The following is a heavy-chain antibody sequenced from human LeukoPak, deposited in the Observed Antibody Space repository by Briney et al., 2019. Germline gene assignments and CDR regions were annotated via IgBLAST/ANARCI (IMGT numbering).Heavy chain of an antibody. J-gene: IGHJ4*02. CDR2: IYYSGST. V-gene: IGHV4-59*01. D-gene: IGHD3-10*02. Sequence: SETLSLTCTLSGGSISSYFWSWIRQPPGKKLEWIGYIYYSGSTNYNPSLKSRVTISVDTSKNQFSLKLSSMTAADTAVYYCASAPRWSGSTSCFDNWGQGTLVTVSS. CDR1: GGSISSYF. CDR3: ASAPRWSGSTSCFDN.